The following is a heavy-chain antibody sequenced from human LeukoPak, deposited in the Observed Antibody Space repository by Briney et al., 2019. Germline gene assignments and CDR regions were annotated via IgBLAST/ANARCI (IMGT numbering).Heavy chain of an antibody. CDR3: AKDFTANYDFWSGYPH. CDR1: GFTFSNYA. Sequence: PGGSLRLSCAASGFTFSNYAMSWVRQPPGKGLDWVSAISGSGGSTYYADSVKGRFTISRDNSKNTLYLQMNSLRAEDTAVYYCAKDFTANYDFWSGYPHWGQGTLVTVSS. CDR2: ISGSGGST. D-gene: IGHD3-3*01. V-gene: IGHV3-23*01. J-gene: IGHJ4*02.